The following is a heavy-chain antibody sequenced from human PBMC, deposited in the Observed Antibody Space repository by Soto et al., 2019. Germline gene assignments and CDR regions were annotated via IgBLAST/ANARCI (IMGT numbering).Heavy chain of an antibody. V-gene: IGHV1-18*01. CDR1: GYTFTSYG. Sequence: QVQLVQSGAEVKKPGASVKVSCKASGYTFTSYGISWVRQAPGQGLEWMGWISAYNGNTNYAQNLQGRVTMNKDTSRCTVYMELRLLRSDDTALSDCTRSCYCSPPDYGGQGTLVTVSS. J-gene: IGHJ4*02. CDR2: ISAYNGNT. D-gene: IGHD3-3*01. CDR3: TRSCYCSPPDY.